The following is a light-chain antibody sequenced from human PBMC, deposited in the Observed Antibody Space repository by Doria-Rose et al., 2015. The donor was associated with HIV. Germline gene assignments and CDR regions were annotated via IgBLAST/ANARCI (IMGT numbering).Light chain of an antibody. CDR1: NIGSRH. Sequence: VVTQPPSVPVAPGQTARITCGGNNIGSRHVHWYQQRPGQDPVLVVYDDDPRHSGISGRFTGSNSGNTATLTISWVEAGDEADYYCQVSDSGREWGVFGSGTKVTVL. CDR2: DDD. J-gene: IGLJ1*01. V-gene: IGLV3-21*02. CDR3: QVSDSGREWGV.